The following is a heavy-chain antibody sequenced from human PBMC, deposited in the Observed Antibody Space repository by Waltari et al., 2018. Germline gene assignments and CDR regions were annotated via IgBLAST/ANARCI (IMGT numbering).Heavy chain of an antibody. V-gene: IGHV4-61*02. D-gene: IGHD5-18*01. Sequence: QVQLQESGPGLVKPSQTLSLTCTVSGGSISSGSYYWSWIRQPAGKGLEWIGRIYTSGSTNYNPSLKSRVTRSVDTSKNQFSLKLSSVTAADTAVYYCASADTAMAPFDYWGQGTLVTVSS. CDR1: GGSISSGSYY. J-gene: IGHJ4*02. CDR2: IYTSGST. CDR3: ASADTAMAPFDY.